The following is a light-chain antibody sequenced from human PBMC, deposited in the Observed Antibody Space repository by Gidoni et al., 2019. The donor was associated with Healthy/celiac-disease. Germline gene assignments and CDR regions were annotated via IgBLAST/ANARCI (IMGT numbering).Light chain of an antibody. V-gene: IGKV2-28*01. CDR3: MQALQTPWT. CDR1: QSLLHSNGYNY. Sequence: DILMTQSPLSLPVTPGEPASIPCRSSQSLLHSNGYNYLDWYLQKPGQSPQLLIYLGSNRASGVPDRFSVSGSGTDFTLKISRVEAEDVGVYYCMQALQTPWTFGQGTKVEIK. J-gene: IGKJ1*01. CDR2: LGS.